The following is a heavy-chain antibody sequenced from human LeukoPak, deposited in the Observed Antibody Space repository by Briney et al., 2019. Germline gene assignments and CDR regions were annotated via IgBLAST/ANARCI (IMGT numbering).Heavy chain of an antibody. CDR2: ISSSSSYI. V-gene: IGHV3-21*01. CDR3: ARDLWSSSWYGAHYYYYYMDV. Sequence: GGSLRLSCAASGFTFSSYSMNWVRQAPGKGLEWVSSISSSSSYIYYADSVKGRFTISRDNAKNSLYLQMNSLRAEDTAVYYCARDLWSSSWYGAHYYYYYMDVWGKGTTVTVSS. D-gene: IGHD6-13*01. J-gene: IGHJ6*03. CDR1: GFTFSSYS.